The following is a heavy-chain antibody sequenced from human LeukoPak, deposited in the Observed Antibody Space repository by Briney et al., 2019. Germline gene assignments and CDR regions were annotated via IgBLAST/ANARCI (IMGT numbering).Heavy chain of an antibody. CDR2: IYYSGST. V-gene: IGHV4-39*07. CDR3: ATTSGSYEARWFDP. CDR1: GGSISSSSYY. D-gene: IGHD1-26*01. J-gene: IGHJ5*02. Sequence: PSETLSLTCTVSGGSISSSSYYWGWIRQPPGKGLEWIGSIYYSGSTYYNPSLKSRVTISVDTSKNQFSLKLSSVTAADTAVYYCATTSGSYEARWFDPWGQGTLVTVSS.